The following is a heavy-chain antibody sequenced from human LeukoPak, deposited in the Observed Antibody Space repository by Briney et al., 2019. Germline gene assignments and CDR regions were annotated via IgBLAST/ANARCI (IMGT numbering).Heavy chain of an antibody. CDR2: INPSGGST. J-gene: IGHJ4*02. V-gene: IGHV1-46*01. Sequence: GASVKVSCKASGYTFTSYYMHWVRQAPGQGLEWMGIINPSGGSTSYAQKFQGRVTMTRDTSTSTVYMELSSLRSEDTAVYCCARSPNIDALYCGGDCWNFDYWGQGTLVTVSS. CDR3: ARSPNIDALYCGGDCWNFDY. D-gene: IGHD2-21*02. CDR1: GYTFTSYY.